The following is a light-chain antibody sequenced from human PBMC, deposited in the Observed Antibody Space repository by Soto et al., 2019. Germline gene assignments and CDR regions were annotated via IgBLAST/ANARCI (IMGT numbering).Light chain of an antibody. V-gene: IGKV3D-7*01. CDR2: GAS. J-gene: IGKJ5*01. CDR1: QSVTSNY. Sequence: EIVLTQSPGTLSLSPGERATLSCLASQSVTSNYLSWYQQKPGQAPRLLIYGASTRATDIPARFSGSGSGTDFTLTISSPQPEDFAVYYCQQDYNLPITFGQGTRLEIK. CDR3: QQDYNLPIT.